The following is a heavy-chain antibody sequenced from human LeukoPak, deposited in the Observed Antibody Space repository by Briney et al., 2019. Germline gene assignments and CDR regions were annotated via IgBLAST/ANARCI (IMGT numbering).Heavy chain of an antibody. D-gene: IGHD5-24*01. CDR2: IKQDGSEK. J-gene: IGHJ6*03. Sequence: GGSLRLSCAASGFTFSSYWMSWVRQAPGKGLEWVANIKQDGSEKYYVDSVKGRFTISRDNSTNRLYLQMNSLRPEDTAVYYCAKGGAATMRDGYNYYYYYMEVWGRGTTVTVSS. V-gene: IGHV3-7*03. CDR1: GFTFSSYW. CDR3: AKGGAATMRDGYNYYYYYMEV.